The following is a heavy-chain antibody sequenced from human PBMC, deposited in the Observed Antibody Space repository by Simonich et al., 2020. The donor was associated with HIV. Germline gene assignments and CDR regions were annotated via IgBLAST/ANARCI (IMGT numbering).Heavy chain of an antibody. Sequence: EVQLVESGGGLVQPGRSLRLSCAASGFTFDDYAMHWVRQAPGKGRDLVSGFSWNSGSIGYADSVKGRFTISRDNAKNSLYLQMNSLRAEDMALYYCAKDRYSSSSGSFDYWGQGTLVTVSS. J-gene: IGHJ4*02. CDR3: AKDRYSSSSGSFDY. CDR2: FSWNSGSI. CDR1: GFTFDDYA. D-gene: IGHD6-6*01. V-gene: IGHV3-9*03.